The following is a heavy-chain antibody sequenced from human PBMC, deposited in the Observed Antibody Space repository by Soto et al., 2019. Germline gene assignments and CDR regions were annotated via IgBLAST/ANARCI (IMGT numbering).Heavy chain of an antibody. D-gene: IGHD3-10*01. J-gene: IGHJ4*02. CDR3: ARTDGSGSLLDY. Sequence: ASLMVSCKASGYTFTSYAMHWVRQAPGQRLEWMGWINAGNGNTKYSQKLQGRVTITRDTSASTVYMELSSLRSEDTAVYYCARTDGSGSLLDYWGQGTLVTVSS. CDR1: GYTFTSYA. V-gene: IGHV1-3*01. CDR2: INAGNGNT.